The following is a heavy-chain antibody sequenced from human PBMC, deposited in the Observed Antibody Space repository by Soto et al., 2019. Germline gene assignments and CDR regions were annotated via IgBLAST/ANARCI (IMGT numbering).Heavy chain of an antibody. D-gene: IGHD2-15*01. V-gene: IGHV3-23*03. CDR2: IDLRGTTT. Sequence: PGGSLRLSCAASGFSFSDYSMNWVRQAPGKGLEWVSFIDLRGTTTYYRDSVKGRFTVLKDKPMNTVYLQMNSLTVEDAAVYYCTKDRVPDGIYSFDYWGQGALVTVSS. J-gene: IGHJ4*02. CDR3: TKDRVPDGIYSFDY. CDR1: GFSFSDYS.